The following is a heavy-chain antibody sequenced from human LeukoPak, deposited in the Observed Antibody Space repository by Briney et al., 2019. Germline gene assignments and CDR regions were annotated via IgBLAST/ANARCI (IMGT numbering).Heavy chain of an antibody. D-gene: IGHD5-18*01. CDR1: GFTFSSYA. J-gene: IGHJ6*02. V-gene: IGHV3-23*01. CDR2: ISGNGGST. Sequence: GGSLRLSCAASGFTFSSYAMNWVRQAPGKGLEWVSDISGNGGSTYYADSVKGRFIISRDNSKNTLYLQMNSLRAEDTAVYYCARSGVYTAMAFEYYYYGMDVWGQGTTVTVSS. CDR3: ARSGVYTAMAFEYYYYGMDV.